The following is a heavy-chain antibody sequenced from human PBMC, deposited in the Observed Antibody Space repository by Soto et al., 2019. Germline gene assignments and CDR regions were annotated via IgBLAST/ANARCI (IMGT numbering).Heavy chain of an antibody. V-gene: IGHV3-23*01. CDR1: GFILSSNA. D-gene: IGHD2-2*02. Sequence: EVQLWESGGGLVQPGGSLRLSCAASGFILSSNAVSWVRQAPGKGLEWVSTISGGGGDTSYADSVKGRFTISRDSSKNTLFLQMNSLRGEDTAIYYCAKRAYPFYFDSCGQGTLLTGSS. CDR3: AKRAYPFYFDS. CDR2: ISGGGGDT. J-gene: IGHJ4*02.